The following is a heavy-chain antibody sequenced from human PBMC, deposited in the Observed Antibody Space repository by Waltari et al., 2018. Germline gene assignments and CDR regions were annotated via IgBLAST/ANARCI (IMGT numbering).Heavy chain of an antibody. CDR3: ARIGYKTYGMDV. V-gene: IGHV4-59*01. CDR1: GGSIRRYY. J-gene: IGHJ6*02. Sequence: QVQLQESGPRLVKPSETLSLTCRVSGGSIRRYYWAWIRQSPGTGLQWIGYVYYSGTTNYSPSLKSRVTMSVDSSRNEISLKMTSVTAADTAVYYCARIGYKTYGMDVWGRGTPVTVSS. CDR2: VYYSGTT. D-gene: IGHD1-20*01.